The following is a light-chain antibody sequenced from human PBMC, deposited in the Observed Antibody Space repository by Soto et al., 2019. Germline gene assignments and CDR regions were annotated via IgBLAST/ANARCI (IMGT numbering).Light chain of an antibody. CDR2: AVS. Sequence: QSALTQPPSASGSLGQSVTISCTGTSSDIGGYNYVSWYQQHPGKAPKLIIYAVSNRSSEVPGRFSDSKSGNTASLTVSGLLAEDEADYFCSSYAANTNLVFGTGTKLTVL. CDR3: SSYAANTNLV. V-gene: IGLV2-8*01. J-gene: IGLJ1*01. CDR1: SSDIGGYNY.